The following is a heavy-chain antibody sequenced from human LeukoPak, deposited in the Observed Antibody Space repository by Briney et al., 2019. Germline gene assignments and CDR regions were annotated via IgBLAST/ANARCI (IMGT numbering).Heavy chain of an antibody. V-gene: IGHV3-7*01. J-gene: IGHJ4*02. D-gene: IGHD5-24*01. Sequence: GGSLRLSCAASGFTFSRYWMNWVRQAPGKGLEWVASINQDESAKFYVDSVKGRFTISRDNSKNSLFLQMNSLRAEDTAVYYCAREGDGYNSPIDYWGQGTLVTVSS. CDR1: GFTFSRYW. CDR2: INQDESAK. CDR3: AREGDGYNSPIDY.